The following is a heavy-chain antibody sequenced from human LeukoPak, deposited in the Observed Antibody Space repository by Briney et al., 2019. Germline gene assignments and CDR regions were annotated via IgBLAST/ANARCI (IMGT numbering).Heavy chain of an antibody. CDR1: GFTFSSYG. D-gene: IGHD5-18*01. V-gene: IGHV3-30*02. J-gene: IGHJ4*02. Sequence: GGSLRLSCAASGFTFSSYGMHWVRQAPGKGLEWVAFIRYDGSNKYYADSVKGRFTISRDNSKNTLYLQMNSLRAEDTAVYYCARDKGYSFYYWGQGTLVTVSS. CDR2: IRYDGSNK. CDR3: ARDKGYSFYY.